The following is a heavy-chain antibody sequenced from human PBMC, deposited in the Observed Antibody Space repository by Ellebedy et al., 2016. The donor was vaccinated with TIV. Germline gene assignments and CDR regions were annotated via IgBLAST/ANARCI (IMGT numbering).Heavy chain of an antibody. V-gene: IGHV3-23*01. CDR2: ISGSGGST. CDR1: GFTFGFSFSRYA. D-gene: IGHD3-16*01. CDR3: ARTSTMTTFGASDF. J-gene: IGHJ3*01. Sequence: GESLKISCAASGFTFGFSFSRYAMSWVRQAPGKGLEWVSAISGSGGSTYYADSVKGRFTISRDNSKNTLYLQLTSLRAEDAALYYCARTSTMTTFGASDFWGQGTMVTVSS.